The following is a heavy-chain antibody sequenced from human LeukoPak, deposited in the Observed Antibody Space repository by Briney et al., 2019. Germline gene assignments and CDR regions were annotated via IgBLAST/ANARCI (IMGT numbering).Heavy chain of an antibody. V-gene: IGHV3-23*01. J-gene: IGHJ4*02. CDR2: ISGSGGNT. D-gene: IGHD5-24*01. Sequence: PGGSLRLSCAASGFTFSSCAMSWVRQAPGKGLEWVSGISGSGGNTYYADSLKGRFTISRDNSKNTLYLQMNSLRAEDTALYYCAKASQRWLQLVYGYFDYWGQGTLVTVSS. CDR1: GFTFSSCA. CDR3: AKASQRWLQLVYGYFDY.